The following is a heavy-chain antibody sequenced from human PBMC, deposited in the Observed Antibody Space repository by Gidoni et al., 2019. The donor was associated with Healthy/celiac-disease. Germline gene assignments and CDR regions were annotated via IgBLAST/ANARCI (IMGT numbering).Heavy chain of an antibody. Sequence: QVQLQESGPGLVKPSETLSLTCTVSGCSISSYYWSWIRQPPENGPEWIGYIYYSGSTNYNPSLKSRVTRSVDTSKNQFSLKLSSVTAADTAVYYCARHSYYDFFKTAFDPWGQGTLVTVSS. CDR2: IYYSGST. CDR1: GCSISSYY. D-gene: IGHD3-3*01. V-gene: IGHV4-59*08. J-gene: IGHJ5*02. CDR3: ARHSYYDFFKTAFDP.